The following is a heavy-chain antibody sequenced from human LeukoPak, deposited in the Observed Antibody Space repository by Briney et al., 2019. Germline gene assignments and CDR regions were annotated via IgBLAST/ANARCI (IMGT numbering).Heavy chain of an antibody. CDR1: GFTFSSYD. Sequence: GGSLRLSCAASGFTFSSYDMSWVRQAPGKGLEWVSAISGSGGSTYYADSVKGRFTISRDNSKNTLYLQMNSLRAEDTAVYYCAKDYSSSWYGYFDYWAREPWSPSPQ. CDR3: AKDYSSSWYGYFDY. D-gene: IGHD6-13*01. CDR2: ISGSGGST. V-gene: IGHV3-23*01. J-gene: IGHJ4*02.